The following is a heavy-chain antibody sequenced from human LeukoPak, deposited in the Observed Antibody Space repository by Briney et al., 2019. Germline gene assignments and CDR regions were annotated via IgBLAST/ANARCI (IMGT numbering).Heavy chain of an antibody. J-gene: IGHJ4*02. D-gene: IGHD3-22*01. CDR3: AKNHFAGYDSSGYYYPVDY. Sequence: GGSLRLSCAASGFTFSSYAMSWVRQAPGKGLEWGSAISGSGGSTYYADSVKGRFTISRDNSKNTLYLQMNSLRAEDTAVYYCAKNHFAGYDSSGYYYPVDYWGQGTLVTVSS. CDR2: ISGSGGST. V-gene: IGHV3-23*01. CDR1: GFTFSSYA.